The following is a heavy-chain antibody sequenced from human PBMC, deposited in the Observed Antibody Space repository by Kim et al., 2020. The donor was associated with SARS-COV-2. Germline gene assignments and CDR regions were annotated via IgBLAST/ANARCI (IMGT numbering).Heavy chain of an antibody. Sequence: GGSLRLSCAASGFTFSSYAMSWVRQAPGKGLEWVSAISGSGGSTYYADSVKGRFTISRDNSKNTLYLQMNSLRAEDTAVYYCAKDGRLRGDDSYKVIRLYFDYWGQGTLVTVSS. J-gene: IGHJ4*02. D-gene: IGHD3-22*01. CDR2: ISGSGGST. V-gene: IGHV3-23*01. CDR3: AKDGRLRGDDSYKVIRLYFDY. CDR1: GFTFSSYA.